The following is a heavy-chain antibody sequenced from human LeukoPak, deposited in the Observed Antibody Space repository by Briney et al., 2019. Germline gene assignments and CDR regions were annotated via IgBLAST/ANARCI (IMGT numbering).Heavy chain of an antibody. J-gene: IGHJ6*03. CDR3: VKELYMDV. CDR1: GFSLTSYG. CDR2: IQHDGSNK. Sequence: GGSLRLSCAASGFSLTSYGMHWVRQAPGKGLEWAAFIQHDGSNKYYGDSVKGRFTISRDNSKNTLYLQVNSLRTEDTAVYYCVKELYMDVWGKGTTVTVSS. V-gene: IGHV3-30*02.